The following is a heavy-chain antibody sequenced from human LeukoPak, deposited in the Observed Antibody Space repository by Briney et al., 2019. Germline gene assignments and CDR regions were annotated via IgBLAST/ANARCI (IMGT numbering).Heavy chain of an antibody. D-gene: IGHD2-15*01. Sequence: ASVKVSCKASGGTFSSYAISWVRQTPGQGLEWMGGIIPIFGTANYAQKFQGRVTITADESTSTAYMELSSLRSEDTAVYYCARDGQSGYFDYWGQGTLVTVSS. J-gene: IGHJ4*02. CDR3: ARDGQSGYFDY. CDR1: GGTFSSYA. V-gene: IGHV1-69*13. CDR2: IIPIFGTA.